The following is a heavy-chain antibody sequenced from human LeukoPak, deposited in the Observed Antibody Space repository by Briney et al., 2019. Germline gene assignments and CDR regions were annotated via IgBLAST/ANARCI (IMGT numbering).Heavy chain of an antibody. CDR2: INHSGST. CDR1: GGSFSGYY. J-gene: IGHJ6*03. CDR3: ARESRVAEVATISSYMDV. V-gene: IGHV4-34*01. D-gene: IGHD5-12*01. Sequence: PSETLSLTCAVYGGSFSGYYWSWIRQPPGKGLEWIGEINHSGSTNYNPSLKSQVTISVDTSKNQFSLKMSSVTAADTAVYYCARESRVAEVATISSYMDVWGKGTTVTVSS.